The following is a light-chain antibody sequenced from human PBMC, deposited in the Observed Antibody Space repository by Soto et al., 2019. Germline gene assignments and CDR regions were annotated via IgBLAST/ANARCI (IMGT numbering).Light chain of an antibody. Sequence: IAMTQSPATLSVSPGERATLSCRASQSVGRSLAWYQQKPGQAPRLLIYGTSARATGIPATFSGSGSGTEFTLTISSLQSEDFAIYYCQQYDNWPSVTFGGGTKVEIK. CDR2: GTS. J-gene: IGKJ4*01. V-gene: IGKV3-15*01. CDR1: QSVGRS. CDR3: QQYDNWPSVT.